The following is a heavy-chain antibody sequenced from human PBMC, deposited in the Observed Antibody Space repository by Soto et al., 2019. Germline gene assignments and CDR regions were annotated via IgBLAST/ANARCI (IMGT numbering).Heavy chain of an antibody. J-gene: IGHJ4*02. V-gene: IGHV4-59*08. CDR3: ARHFGDVVIVPADEYFDS. CDR2: ISHTGRT. Sequence: SETLSLTCTVSGGSTSNYYWSWIRQPPGKGLEWIGYISHTGRTNYNPSLKSRVTISRDTSKNQFSLKLSSVTAADAAVYYCARHFGDVVIVPADEYFDSWGQGTLVTVSS. D-gene: IGHD2-2*01. CDR1: GGSTSNYY.